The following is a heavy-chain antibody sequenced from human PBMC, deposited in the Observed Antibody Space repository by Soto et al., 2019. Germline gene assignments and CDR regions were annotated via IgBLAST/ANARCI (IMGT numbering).Heavy chain of an antibody. V-gene: IGHV3-23*01. J-gene: IGHJ4*02. D-gene: IGHD3-22*01. CDR3: ARDSRGYYRPSGF. CDR2: IGGGGRST. CDR1: GFTFSNYA. Sequence: EVQLLESGGGLVQPGGSLRLACAGSGFTFSNYAMNWVRQAPGKGLEWVSAIGGGGRSTYYADSVKGRFTISRDNSKNTHYLQLNRLRAEDTAVYYCARDSRGYYRPSGFRGQGTPVTVDS.